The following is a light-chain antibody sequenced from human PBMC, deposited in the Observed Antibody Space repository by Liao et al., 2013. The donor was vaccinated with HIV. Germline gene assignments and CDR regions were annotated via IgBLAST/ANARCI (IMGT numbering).Light chain of an antibody. CDR3: QMWDDASDHVV. Sequence: FDLTQPPSVSVSPGQTARITCSGVILSDHYAYWYQQKPGQAPLLVIYYDSARPSGIPERFSGSNSVNTATLTINAVEAGDEADYFCQMWDDASDHVVFGGGTKVTVL. J-gene: IGLJ2*01. CDR1: ILSDHY. V-gene: IGLV3-21*01. CDR2: YDS.